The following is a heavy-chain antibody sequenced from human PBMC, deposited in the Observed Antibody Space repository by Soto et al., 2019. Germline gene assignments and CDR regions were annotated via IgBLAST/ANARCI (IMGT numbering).Heavy chain of an antibody. CDR3: TSRVTCSSTSCPDMGYYYYGMDV. D-gene: IGHD2-2*01. CDR1: GFTFSGSA. Sequence: GGSLRLSCAASGFTFSGSAKHWVRQASGKGLEWVGRIRSKANSYATAYAASVKGRFTISRDDSKNTAYLQMNSLKTEDTAVYYCTSRVTCSSTSCPDMGYYYYGMDVWGQGTTVTVSS. CDR2: IRSKANSYAT. V-gene: IGHV3-73*01. J-gene: IGHJ6*02.